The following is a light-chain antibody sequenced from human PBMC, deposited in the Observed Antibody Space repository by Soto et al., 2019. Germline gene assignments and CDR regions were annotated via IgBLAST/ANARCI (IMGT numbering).Light chain of an antibody. V-gene: IGLV1-51*01. CDR2: ETN. CDR1: SSNIGNNY. CDR3: GTWDSSLSAVV. J-gene: IGLJ2*01. Sequence: QSVLTQPPSVSAAPGQKVTISCSGSSSNIGNNYVSWYQQFPGTAPRLLIYETNKRPSGIPDRFFGSKSGTADTLGIIGLQTGDEADYYCGTWDSSLSAVVFGGGTKLTVL.